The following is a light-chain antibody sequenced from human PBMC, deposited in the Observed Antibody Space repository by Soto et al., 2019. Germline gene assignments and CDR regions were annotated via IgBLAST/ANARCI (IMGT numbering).Light chain of an antibody. J-gene: IGLJ1*01. CDR1: SSDVGAYDY. CDR3: SSFAGSNNFPYV. Sequence: QSVLTQPPSASGSPGQSVTISCTGTSSDVGAYDYVSCYQQHPGKAPKLMIYEINKRPSGVPDRFSGSKSGNTASLTVSALQAEDEADYYCSSFAGSNNFPYVFGTGTKVTVL. CDR2: EIN. V-gene: IGLV2-8*01.